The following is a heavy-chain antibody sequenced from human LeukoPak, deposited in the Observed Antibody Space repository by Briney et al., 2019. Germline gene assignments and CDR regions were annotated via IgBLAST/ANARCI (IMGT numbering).Heavy chain of an antibody. Sequence: PSETLSLTCTVSGGSINSVYWSWIRQAPGKGLEWIAYIYYSGTTSYNPSLKSRVTISVDTSKNQFSLKLTSVTAADTAVYYCASKHWGSNYFDYWGQGTLVTVSS. J-gene: IGHJ4*02. CDR1: GGSINSVY. CDR3: ASKHWGSNYFDY. CDR2: IYYSGTT. D-gene: IGHD7-27*01. V-gene: IGHV4-59*01.